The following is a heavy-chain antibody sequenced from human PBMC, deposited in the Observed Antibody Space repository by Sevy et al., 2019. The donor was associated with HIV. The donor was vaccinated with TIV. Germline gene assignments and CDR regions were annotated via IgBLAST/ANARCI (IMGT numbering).Heavy chain of an antibody. D-gene: IGHD3-3*01. CDR1: GFTFSSYA. J-gene: IGHJ6*02. CDR3: VKDRDPGRYDFWSGYYTSYYYYGMDV. Sequence: GGSLRLSCSASGFTFSSYAMHWVRQAPGKGLEYVSDISSNGGSTYYADSVKGRFTISRDNSKNTLYLQMSSLRAEETAVYYCVKDRDPGRYDFWSGYYTSYYYYGMDVWGQGTTVTVSS. CDR2: ISSNGGST. V-gene: IGHV3-64D*06.